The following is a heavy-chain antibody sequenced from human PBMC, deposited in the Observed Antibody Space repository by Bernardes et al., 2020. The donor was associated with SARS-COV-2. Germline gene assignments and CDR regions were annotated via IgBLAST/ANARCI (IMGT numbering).Heavy chain of an antibody. D-gene: IGHD5-18*01. V-gene: IGHV3-23*01. J-gene: IGHJ6*02. CDR2: ISRTGQTS. CDR1: RFDFGTYV. CDR3: AKSLGGDRSVIAAKYQYGMDV. Sequence: GGSRRLSCAASRFDFGTYVMAWVRQAPGKGLQWLASISRTGQTSFYADSVKGRFTISRHNAENSLGLHMSSLRVDDTAVYYCAKSLGGDRSVIAAKYQYGMDVWGQGTTVTVSS.